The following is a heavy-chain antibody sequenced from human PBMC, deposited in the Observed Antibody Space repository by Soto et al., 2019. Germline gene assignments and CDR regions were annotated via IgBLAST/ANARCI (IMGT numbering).Heavy chain of an antibody. D-gene: IGHD6-19*01. J-gene: IGHJ4*02. CDR2: ISYDGSNK. Sequence: GSLRLSCAASGFTFSSYGMHWVRQAPGKGLEWVAVISYDGSNKYYADSVKGRFTISRDNSKNTLYLQMNSLRAEDTAVYYCAKGGVESGWLYYFDYWGQGTLVTVSS. V-gene: IGHV3-30*18. CDR1: GFTFSSYG. CDR3: AKGGVESGWLYYFDY.